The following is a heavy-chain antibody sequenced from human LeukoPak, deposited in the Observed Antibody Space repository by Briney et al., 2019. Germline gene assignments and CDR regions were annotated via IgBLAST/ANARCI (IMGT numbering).Heavy chain of an antibody. CDR2: INPNSGGA. D-gene: IGHD3-9*01. J-gene: IGHJ3*02. CDR3: ATRYYDILTGYYNDFGAFDI. Sequence: ASVKVSCKASGCTFTGYYMHWVRQAPGQGLEWMGWINPNSGGANYAQKFQGRVTMTRDTSISTAYMELSRLRSDDTAVYYCATRYYDILTGYYNDFGAFDIWGQGTMVTVSS. CDR1: GCTFTGYY. V-gene: IGHV1-2*02.